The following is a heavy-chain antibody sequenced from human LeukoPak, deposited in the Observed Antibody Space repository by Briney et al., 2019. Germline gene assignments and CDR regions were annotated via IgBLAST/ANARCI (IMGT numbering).Heavy chain of an antibody. J-gene: IGHJ4*02. V-gene: IGHV3-20*04. CDR2: INWNGGST. D-gene: IGHD6-19*01. CDR1: GFTFDDYG. CDR3: AINGFSSGWYEPYYFDN. Sequence: GGSLRLSCAASGFTFDDYGMNWVRQPPGKGLEWVCNINWNGGSTSYADSLKGRLTISRDNAKNSLYLQMNSLRAEDTAVYYCAINGFSSGWYEPYYFDNWGQGTLVTVSS.